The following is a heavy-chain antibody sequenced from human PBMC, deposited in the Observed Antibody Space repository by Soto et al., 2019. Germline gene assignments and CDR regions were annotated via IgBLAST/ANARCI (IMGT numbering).Heavy chain of an antibody. Sequence: GESLKISCKGSGYSFTNYWISWVRQMPGKGLEWMGRIDPSDSYTNYSPSFQGHVTISADKSISTAYLQWSSLKASDTAMYYCARQTWDTAMDAENYGMDVWGQGTTVTVSS. CDR3: ARQTWDTAMDAENYGMDV. J-gene: IGHJ6*02. CDR2: IDPSDSYT. V-gene: IGHV5-10-1*01. CDR1: GYSFTNYW. D-gene: IGHD5-18*01.